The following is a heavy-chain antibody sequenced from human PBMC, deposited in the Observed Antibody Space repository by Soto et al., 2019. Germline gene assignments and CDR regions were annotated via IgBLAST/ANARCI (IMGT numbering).Heavy chain of an antibody. V-gene: IGHV3-33*08. Sequence: PGGFLRLSCAASGFSFRTYGMHWVRQAPGKGLEWVAVIRYDGTNKYYAESVKGRFTISRDNSKNTLYLQMSSLRLDDTAVYYCARGIIAGPGRDYFDYWGHGTLVTVSS. D-gene: IGHD6-13*01. CDR3: ARGIIAGPGRDYFDY. J-gene: IGHJ4*01. CDR1: GFSFRTYG. CDR2: IRYDGTNK.